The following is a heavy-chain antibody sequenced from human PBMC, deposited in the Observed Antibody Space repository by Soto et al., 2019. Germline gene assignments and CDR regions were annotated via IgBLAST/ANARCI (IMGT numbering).Heavy chain of an antibody. CDR3: ARHPEGIAARLGYYYYYGMDV. CDR1: GGTFSSYA. CDR2: IIPIFGTA. D-gene: IGHD6-6*01. V-gene: IGHV1-69*06. J-gene: IGHJ6*02. Sequence: QVQLVQSGAEVKKPGSSVKVSCKASGGTFSSYAISWVLQAPGQGLEWMGGIIPIFGTANYAQKFQGRVTITADKSTSTAYMELSSLRSEDTAVYYCARHPEGIAARLGYYYYYGMDVWGQGTTVTVSS.